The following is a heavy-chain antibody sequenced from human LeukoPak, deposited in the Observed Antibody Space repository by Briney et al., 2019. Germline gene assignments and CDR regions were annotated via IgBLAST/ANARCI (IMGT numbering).Heavy chain of an antibody. CDR2: ISSSGSTI. CDR1: GFTFSSYG. V-gene: IGHV3-48*04. J-gene: IGHJ3*02. CDR3: ASTYYYDSSEAFDI. D-gene: IGHD3-22*01. Sequence: GGSLRLSCAASGFTFSSYGMHWVRQAPGKGLEWVSYISSSGSTIYYADSVKGRFTISRDNAKNSLYLQMNSLRAEDTAVYYCASTYYYDSSEAFDIWGQGTMVTVSS.